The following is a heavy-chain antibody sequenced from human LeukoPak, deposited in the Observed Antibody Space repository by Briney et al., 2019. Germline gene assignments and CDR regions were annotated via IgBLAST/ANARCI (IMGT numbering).Heavy chain of an antibody. CDR1: GFPFSNFA. V-gene: IGHV3-30*04. CDR2: MSDDGSNK. Sequence: GGSLRLSCAASGFPFSNFAMHWVRQAPGKRLEWVAVMSDDGSNKYYADSVKGRFTISRDNSKNTLFLQMNSLRPEDAVVYFCARGGRGIDVIREPRSYWYFDLWGRGTLVAVSS. J-gene: IGHJ2*01. CDR3: ARGGRGIDVIREPRSYWYFDL. D-gene: IGHD3-10*01.